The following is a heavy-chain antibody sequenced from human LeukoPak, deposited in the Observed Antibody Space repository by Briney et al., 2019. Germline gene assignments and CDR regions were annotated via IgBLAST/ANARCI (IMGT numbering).Heavy chain of an antibody. Sequence: GSSVRVSCKASGGTFSSYAISWGRQAPGQGLEWMGGIIPIFGTANYAQKFQGRVTITTDESTSTAYMELSSLRSEDTAVYYCASPYDSGGYHFDYWGQGTLVTVSS. CDR3: ASPYDSGGYHFDY. CDR2: IIPIFGTA. D-gene: IGHD3-22*01. V-gene: IGHV1-69*05. CDR1: GGTFSSYA. J-gene: IGHJ4*02.